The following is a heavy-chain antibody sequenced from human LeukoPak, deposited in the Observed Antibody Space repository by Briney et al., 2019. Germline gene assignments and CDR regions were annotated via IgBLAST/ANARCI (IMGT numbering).Heavy chain of an antibody. D-gene: IGHD3-10*01. CDR2: INPDSGGT. V-gene: IGHV1-2*02. J-gene: IGHJ4*02. CDR3: ARRDASGTYYFFDY. Sequence: ASVKVSCKASGYEFTDFYIHWVRQAPGQGLEWMGWINPDSGGTNYAQKFQGRVTMTRDTSISTAYMELSRLRSDDTAVYYCARRDASGTYYFFDYWGQGTLVTVSS. CDR1: GYEFTDFY.